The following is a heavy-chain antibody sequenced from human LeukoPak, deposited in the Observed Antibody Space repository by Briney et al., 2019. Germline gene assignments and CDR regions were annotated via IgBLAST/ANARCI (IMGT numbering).Heavy chain of an antibody. CDR2: IYSGGST. V-gene: IGHV3-53*01. J-gene: IGHJ6*02. Sequence: PGGSLRLSCAASGFTVSSNYMSWVRQAPGKGLEWVSVIYSGGSTYYADSVKGRFTISRDNSKNTLYLQMNSLRAEDTAVYYCARGMVRGVLRAYYYYGMDVWGQGTTVTVSS. CDR3: ARGMVRGVLRAYYYYGMDV. CDR1: GFTVSSNY. D-gene: IGHD3-10*01.